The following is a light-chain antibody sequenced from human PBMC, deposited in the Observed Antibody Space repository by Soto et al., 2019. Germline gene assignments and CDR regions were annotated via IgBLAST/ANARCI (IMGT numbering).Light chain of an antibody. CDR2: EVV. CDR1: KNDIGVYDF. Sequence: QSALAQPPSGSVSPGQSVTISCPGTKNDIGVYDFVSWYQHHPGKAPRLIIYEVVQRPSGVTDRFSGSKSGNTAYLTVSGLQAADEADYFCKSYAGSNTYVFGSGTKVTV. CDR3: KSYAGSNTYV. J-gene: IGLJ1*01. V-gene: IGLV2-8*01.